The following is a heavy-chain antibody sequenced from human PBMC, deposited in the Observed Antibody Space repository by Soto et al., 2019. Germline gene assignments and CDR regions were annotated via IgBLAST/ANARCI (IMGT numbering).Heavy chain of an antibody. Sequence: QVQLQESGPGLVKPSETLSLTCTVSGGSISNYYWSWLRQPPGKRLEWIGYIYYTGSTNYNPSLKGRVPMAVDTSKNQFSLKLSSVTAADTAVYYCARANYFDYWGQGALVIVSS. CDR1: GGSISNYY. J-gene: IGHJ4*02. V-gene: IGHV4-59*08. CDR3: ARANYFDY. CDR2: IYYTGST.